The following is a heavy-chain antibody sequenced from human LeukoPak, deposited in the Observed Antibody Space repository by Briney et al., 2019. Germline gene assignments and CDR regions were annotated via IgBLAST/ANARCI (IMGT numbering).Heavy chain of an antibody. J-gene: IGHJ4*02. V-gene: IGHV3-11*01. CDR3: ARSVTFGGVIVPFDY. Sequence: GGSLRLPCAASGFTFSDYYMSWIRQAPGKGLEWVSYISSSGSTIYYADSVKGRFTISRDNAKNSLYLQMNSLRAEDTAVYYCARSVTFGGVIVPFDYWGQGTLVTVSS. CDR1: GFTFSDYY. CDR2: ISSSGSTI. D-gene: IGHD3-16*02.